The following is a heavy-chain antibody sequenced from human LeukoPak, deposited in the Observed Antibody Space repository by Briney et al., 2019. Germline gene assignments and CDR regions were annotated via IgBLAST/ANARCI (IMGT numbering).Heavy chain of an antibody. V-gene: IGHV4-59*01. J-gene: IGHJ4*02. CDR3: ARRSPRYYGSGSPFDY. D-gene: IGHD3-10*01. CDR2: IYYSGST. CDR1: GGSISSYY. Sequence: SETLSLTCTVSGGSISSYYWSWIRQPPGKGLEWIGYIYYSGSTNYNPSLKSRVTISVDTSKNQFSLKLSSVTAADTAVYYCARRSPRYYGSGSPFDYWGQGTLVTVSS.